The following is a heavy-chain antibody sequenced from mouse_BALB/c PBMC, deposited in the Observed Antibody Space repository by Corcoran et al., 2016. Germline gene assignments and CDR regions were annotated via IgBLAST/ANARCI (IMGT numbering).Heavy chain of an antibody. V-gene: IGHV14-3*02. CDR2: IDPANGNT. CDR1: GFNIKDTY. CDR3: AKVRLLAY. D-gene: IGHD2-14*01. Sequence: EVQLQQSGAELVKPGASVKLSCTASGFNIKDTYMHWVKQRPEQGLEWIGRIDPANGNTKYDPKFQGKATITADTSSNTAYLQLSSLTSEDTAVYYCAKVRLLAYWGQGTLVTVSA. J-gene: IGHJ3*01.